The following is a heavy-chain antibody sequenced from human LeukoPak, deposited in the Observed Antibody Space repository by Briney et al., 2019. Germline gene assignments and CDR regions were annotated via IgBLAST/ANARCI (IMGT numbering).Heavy chain of an antibody. CDR3: ARRGAARLHFQN. D-gene: IGHD6-6*01. Sequence: SETLSLTCAVYGGSFSGYYWSWIRQPPGKGLEWIGEINHSGSTNYNPSLQSRVTISVDTSKNQFSLNLNSVTAADTAVYYCARRGAARLHFQNWGQGTLVTVSS. V-gene: IGHV4-34*01. CDR2: INHSGST. J-gene: IGHJ1*01. CDR1: GGSFSGYY.